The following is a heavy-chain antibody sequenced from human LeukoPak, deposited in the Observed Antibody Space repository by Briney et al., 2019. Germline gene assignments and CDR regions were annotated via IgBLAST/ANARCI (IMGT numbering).Heavy chain of an antibody. CDR3: AKEYCSSTSCSIFDY. J-gene: IGHJ4*02. D-gene: IGHD2-2*01. V-gene: IGHV3-23*01. Sequence: GGSLRLSCAASGFTFSSYAMSWVRQAPGKGLEWVSAISGSGGSTYYADPVKGRFTISRDNSKNTLYLQMNSLRAEDTAVYYCAKEYCSSTSCSIFDYWGQGTLVTVSS. CDR2: ISGSGGST. CDR1: GFTFSSYA.